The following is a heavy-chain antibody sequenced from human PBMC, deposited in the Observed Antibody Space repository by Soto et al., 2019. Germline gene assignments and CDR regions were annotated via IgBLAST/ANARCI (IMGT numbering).Heavy chain of an antibody. V-gene: IGHV3-66*01. CDR1: GFTVSRYY. CDR2: FDNGGNT. Sequence: VHLVESGGGVVQPGGSLRLSCAVSGFTVSRYYMSWVRQPPGKGPEWVALFDNGGNTYYAESVKGRFTISRDSSEIKLDLQLNSLRAENTAVYYCVRDDVYCGGGRCYGVTMDVWGKGTKVNVSS. D-gene: IGHD2-15*01. J-gene: IGHJ6*03. CDR3: VRDDVYCGGGRCYGVTMDV.